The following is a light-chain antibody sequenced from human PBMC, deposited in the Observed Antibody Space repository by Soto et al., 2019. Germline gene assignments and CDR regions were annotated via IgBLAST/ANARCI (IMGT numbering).Light chain of an antibody. Sequence: QSALTQPPSVSGSPGQSVTISCTGTSTDFVSYNRVSWYQQPPGTAPKLIIYDASNRPSGVPGRFSGSKSGNTASLTISGLQAADEADYYCSLYTSENTYVFGTGTKLTVL. CDR3: SLYTSENTYV. CDR2: DAS. CDR1: STDFVSYNR. V-gene: IGLV2-18*01. J-gene: IGLJ1*01.